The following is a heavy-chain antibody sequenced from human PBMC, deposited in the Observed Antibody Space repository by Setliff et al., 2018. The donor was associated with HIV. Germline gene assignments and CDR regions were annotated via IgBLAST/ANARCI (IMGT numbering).Heavy chain of an antibody. D-gene: IGHD6-19*01. CDR2: INHNRRT. J-gene: IGHJ5*02. CDR3: ARVIMAVAGTPYHFWFDP. CDR1: GSFINSDY. Sequence: SETLSLTCTVSGSFINSDYWGWIRQPPGKGLEWIGSINHNRRTNYNPSLKSRVTISVDTSKNQFSLKLSSVTAADTAVYYCARVIMAVAGTPYHFWFDPWGQGTLVTVSS. V-gene: IGHV4-38-2*02.